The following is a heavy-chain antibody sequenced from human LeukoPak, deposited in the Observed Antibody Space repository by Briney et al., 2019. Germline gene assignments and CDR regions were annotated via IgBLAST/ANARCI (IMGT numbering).Heavy chain of an antibody. D-gene: IGHD2-21*02. V-gene: IGHV3-23*01. J-gene: IGHJ4*02. Sequence: GGSLRLSCAASGFTFSSHAMSWVRQAPGKGLEWVSVITGSGATTYYADSVKGRFTIPRDNSKNTLHLQMNSLRSEDTAVYYCAREPKNCGGDCYVLLDSWGQGTLVTVSS. CDR2: ITGSGATT. CDR1: GFTFSSHA. CDR3: AREPKNCGGDCYVLLDS.